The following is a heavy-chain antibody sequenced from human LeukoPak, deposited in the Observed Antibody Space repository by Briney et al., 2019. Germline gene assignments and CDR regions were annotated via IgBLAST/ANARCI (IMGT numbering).Heavy chain of an antibody. Sequence: PGRSLRLSCVASGFNFDDYDMHWVRQAPGKGLEWVSGISWNSSRIGYADSVKGRFTISRDNAKNSLYLQMNSLRVEDMALYYCGKGPDYDFLSPIDHWGQGNLVTVSS. CDR1: GFNFDDYD. CDR2: ISWNSSRI. D-gene: IGHD3-3*01. J-gene: IGHJ4*02. V-gene: IGHV3-9*03. CDR3: GKGPDYDFLSPIDH.